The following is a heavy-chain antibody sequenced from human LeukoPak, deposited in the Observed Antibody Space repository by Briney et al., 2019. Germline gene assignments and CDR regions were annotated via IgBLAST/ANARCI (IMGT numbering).Heavy chain of an antibody. CDR1: GGSFSGYY. D-gene: IGHD1-26*01. Sequence: SETLSLTCAVYGGSFSGYYWSWIRQPPGQGLEWIGEINHSGSTNYNPSLKSRVTISVDTSKNQFSLKLSSVTAADTAVYYCAREGADGAPRDWGQGTLVTVSS. J-gene: IGHJ4*02. CDR2: INHSGST. CDR3: AREGADGAPRD. V-gene: IGHV4-34*01.